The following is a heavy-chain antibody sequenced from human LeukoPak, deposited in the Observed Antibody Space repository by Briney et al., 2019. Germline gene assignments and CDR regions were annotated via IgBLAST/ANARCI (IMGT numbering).Heavy chain of an antibody. J-gene: IGHJ3*02. CDR2: IIPIFGTA. D-gene: IGHD1-26*01. V-gene: IGHV1-69*13. CDR1: GYTFTSYA. CDR3: ARDMEAGASAFDI. Sequence: SVKVSCKASGYTFTSYAISWVRQAPGQGLEWMGGIIPIFGTANYAQKFQGRVTITADESTSTAYMELSSLRSEDTAVYYCARDMEAGASAFDIWGQGTMVTVSS.